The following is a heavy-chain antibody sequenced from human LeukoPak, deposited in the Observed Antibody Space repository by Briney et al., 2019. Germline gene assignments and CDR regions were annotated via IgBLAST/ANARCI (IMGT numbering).Heavy chain of an antibody. V-gene: IGHV5-10-1*01. CDR2: VDPGDPYI. J-gene: IGHJ4*02. Sequence: PGESLKISCKGSGYSFTNYWITWVRQMPGKGLEWMGGVDPGDPYIKYSPSFQGHVTISADKSISTAYLHWSSLKASDTAMYYCARHRRLSNFDYWGQGTLVTVSS. D-gene: IGHD3-16*02. CDR1: GYSFTNYW. CDR3: ARHRRLSNFDY.